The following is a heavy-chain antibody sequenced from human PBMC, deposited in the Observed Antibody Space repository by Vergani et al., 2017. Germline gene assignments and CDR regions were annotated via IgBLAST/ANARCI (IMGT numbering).Heavy chain of an antibody. CDR1: GYTFTGYY. CDR2: INPNSGGT. J-gene: IGHJ6*02. CDR3: ARGLWGSGSYSPDDYYYGMDV. V-gene: IGHV1-2*02. Sequence: QVQLVQSGAEVKTPGASVKVSCKASGYTFTGYYMHWVRQAPGQGLERMGWINPNSGGTNYAQKFQGRVTMTRDTSISTAYMELSRLRSDDTAVYYCARGLWGSGSYSPDDYYYGMDVWGQGTTVTVSS. D-gene: IGHD3-10*01.